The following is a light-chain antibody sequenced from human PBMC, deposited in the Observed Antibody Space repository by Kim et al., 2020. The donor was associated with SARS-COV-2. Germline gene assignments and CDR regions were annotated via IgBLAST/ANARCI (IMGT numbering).Light chain of an antibody. CDR3: QAWDSSTAV. CDR2: QDI. CDR1: KLGDKY. V-gene: IGLV3-1*01. J-gene: IGLJ2*01. Sequence: SYELTQPPSVSVSPGQTASISCSGDKLGDKYVCWYQRKPGQSPVLVMYQDIKRPSGIPERFSGSNSGDTATLTISGTQAMDEADYYCQAWDSSTAVFGGGTQLTVL.